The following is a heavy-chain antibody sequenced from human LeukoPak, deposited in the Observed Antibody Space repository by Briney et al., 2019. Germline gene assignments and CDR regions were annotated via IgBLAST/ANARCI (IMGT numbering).Heavy chain of an antibody. J-gene: IGHJ4*02. CDR1: GYTFTSYW. Sequence: GESLKISCKGSGYTFTSYWIGWVRQMPGKGLEWMGIIYPADSDTRYSPSFQGQVTISADKSISTAYLQWSSLKASDTAMYYCARLRRRDGYKIDYWGQGTLVTVSS. CDR3: ARLRRRDGYKIDY. D-gene: IGHD5-24*01. V-gene: IGHV5-51*01. CDR2: IYPADSDT.